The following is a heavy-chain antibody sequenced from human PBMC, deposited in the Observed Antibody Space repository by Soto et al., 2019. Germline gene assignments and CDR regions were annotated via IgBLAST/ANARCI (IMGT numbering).Heavy chain of an antibody. CDR3: ARDSSRDPYWYFDL. J-gene: IGHJ2*01. CDR2: ISSSSSTI. Sequence: SLRLSCAASGFTFSSYSMNWVRQAPGKGLEWVSYISSSSSTIYYADSVKGRFTISRDNAKNSLYLQMNSLRAEDTAVYYCARDSSRDPYWYFDLWGRGTLVTVSS. D-gene: IGHD2-21*02. V-gene: IGHV3-48*01. CDR1: GFTFSSYS.